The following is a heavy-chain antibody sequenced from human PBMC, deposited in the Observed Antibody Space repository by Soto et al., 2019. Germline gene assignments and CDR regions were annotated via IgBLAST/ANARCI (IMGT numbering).Heavy chain of an antibody. CDR1: GGSFSGYY. CDR3: ARAEGTVVTDFDY. V-gene: IGHV4-34*01. D-gene: IGHD1-26*01. Sequence: QVQLQQWGAGLLKPSETLSLTCAVYGGSFSGYYWSWIRQPPGKGLEWIGEINHSGSTNYNPSLKSRVTISVDTSKNQFSLKLSSVTAADTAVYYCARAEGTVVTDFDYWGQGTLVTVSS. J-gene: IGHJ4*02. CDR2: INHSGST.